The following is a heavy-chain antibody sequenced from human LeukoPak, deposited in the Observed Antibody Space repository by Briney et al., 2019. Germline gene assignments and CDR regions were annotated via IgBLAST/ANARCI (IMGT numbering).Heavy chain of an antibody. V-gene: IGHV4-30-2*01. J-gene: IGHJ5*02. D-gene: IGHD2-2*01. CDR2: IYHSGST. CDR1: GGSISSGGYS. CDR3: ARERSSTSSGFDP. Sequence: PSETLSLTCAVSGGSISSGGYSWSWIRQPPGTGLEWIGYIYHSGSTHYNPSLKSRVTISVDRSKNQFSLKLSSVTAADTAVYSCARERSSTSSGFDPWGQGTLVTVSS.